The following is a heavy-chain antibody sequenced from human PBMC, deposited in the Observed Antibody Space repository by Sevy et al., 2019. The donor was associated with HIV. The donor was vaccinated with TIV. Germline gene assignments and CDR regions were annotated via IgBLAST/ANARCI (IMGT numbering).Heavy chain of an antibody. CDR2: IYYSGST. D-gene: IGHD3-10*01. V-gene: IGHV4-59*01. J-gene: IGHJ4*02. CDR3: ARGGGLGYYGSGSSFDY. Sequence: SETLSLTCTVSGGSISSYYWSWIRQPPGKGLEWIGYIYYSGSTNYNPSLKSRVTISVDTSKNQFSLKLSSVTAADTAVYYCARGGGLGYYGSGSSFDYWGQGTLVTVSS. CDR1: GGSISSYY.